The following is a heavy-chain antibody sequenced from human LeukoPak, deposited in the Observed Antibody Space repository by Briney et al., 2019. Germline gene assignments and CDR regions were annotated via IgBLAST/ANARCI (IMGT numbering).Heavy chain of an antibody. D-gene: IGHD3-10*01. CDR2: ISSSSNTI. V-gene: IGHV3-48*01. J-gene: IGHJ4*02. CDR1: GFTFSNYN. CDR3: ARDFAREFTIDY. Sequence: GGSLRLSCAASGFTFSNYNMNWVRQPPGKGLQWVSYISSSSNTIYYADSVKGRFTISRDNAKNSLFLQMNSLRAEDTAVYYCARDFAREFTIDYWGRGTLVTVSS.